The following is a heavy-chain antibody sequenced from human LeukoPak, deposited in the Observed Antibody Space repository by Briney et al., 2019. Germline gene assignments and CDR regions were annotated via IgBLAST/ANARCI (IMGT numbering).Heavy chain of an antibody. CDR1: GFTFSSYA. D-gene: IGHD1-26*01. V-gene: IGHV3-53*01. CDR3: ARCPPVGAKGVDY. J-gene: IGHJ4*02. Sequence: PGGSLRLSCAASGFTFSSYAMHWVRQAPGKGLEWVSVIYSGGSTYYADSVKGRFTISRDNSKNTLYLQMNSLRVEDTAVYYCARCPPVGAKGVDYWGQGTLVTVSS. CDR2: IYSGGST.